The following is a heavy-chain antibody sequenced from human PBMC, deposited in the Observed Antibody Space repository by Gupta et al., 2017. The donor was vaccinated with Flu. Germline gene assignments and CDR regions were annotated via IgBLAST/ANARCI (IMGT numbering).Heavy chain of an antibody. CDR3: ARSVYDFWSGYYSISVDY. CDR2: IYYSGST. V-gene: IGHV4-39*01. Sequence: GKGLEWIGSIYYSGSTYYNPSLKSRVTISVDTSKNQFSLKLSSVTAADTAVYYCARSVYDFWSGYYSISVDYWGQGTLVTVSS. D-gene: IGHD3-3*01. J-gene: IGHJ4*02.